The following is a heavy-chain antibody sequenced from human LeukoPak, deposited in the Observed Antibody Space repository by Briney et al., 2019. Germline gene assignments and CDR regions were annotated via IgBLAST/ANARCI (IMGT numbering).Heavy chain of an antibody. Sequence: ASVKVSCKASGYTFTSYAIHWVRQAPGQRLEWMGWINAGNGDTKYSQKFQGRVTITRDTSASTAYMELSSLRSEDTAVYYCATQGSGSGSYGNWGQGTLVTVSS. CDR1: GYTFTSYA. D-gene: IGHD3-10*01. V-gene: IGHV1-3*01. J-gene: IGHJ4*02. CDR3: ATQGSGSGSYGN. CDR2: INAGNGDT.